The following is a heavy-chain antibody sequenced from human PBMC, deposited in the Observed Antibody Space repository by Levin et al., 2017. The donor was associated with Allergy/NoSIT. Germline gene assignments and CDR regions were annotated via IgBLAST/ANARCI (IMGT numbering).Heavy chain of an antibody. J-gene: IGHJ4*02. CDR3: ARGRVGAIGYYFDY. CDR1: GGSISSYY. Sequence: PSETLSLTCTVSGGSISSYYWSWIRQPPGKGLEWIGYIYYSGSTNYNPSLKSRVTISVDTSKNQFSLKLSSVTAADTAVYYCARGRVGAIGYYFDYWGQGTLVTVSS. D-gene: IGHD1-26*01. V-gene: IGHV4-59*01. CDR2: IYYSGST.